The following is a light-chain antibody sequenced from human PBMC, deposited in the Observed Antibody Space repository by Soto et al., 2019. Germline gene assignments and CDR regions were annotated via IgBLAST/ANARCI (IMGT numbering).Light chain of an antibody. Sequence: QSVLTQPRSVSGSPGQSVTISCTGTSNDIGGYNYVSWYQQHPGKAPKFMIYDVNKRPSGVPDRFSGSKSGNTASLTISGLQAEDESDYYCSSYASSNTYVFGTGTQLTVL. CDR2: DVN. CDR3: SSYASSNTYV. V-gene: IGLV2-11*01. CDR1: SNDIGGYNY. J-gene: IGLJ1*01.